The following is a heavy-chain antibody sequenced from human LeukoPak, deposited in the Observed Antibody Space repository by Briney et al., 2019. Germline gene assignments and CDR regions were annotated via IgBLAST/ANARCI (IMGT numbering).Heavy chain of an antibody. J-gene: IGHJ4*02. V-gene: IGHV1-18*01. CDR2: ISAYNGNT. CDR1: GYTFTSYG. Sequence: ASVKVSCKASGYTFTSYGISWVRQAPGQGLEWMGWISAYNGNTNYAQKLQGRVTMTTDTSTSTAYMELRSLRSDDTAVYYCARGHRFMVRGVIPFDYWGQETLVTVSS. D-gene: IGHD3-10*01. CDR3: ARGHRFMVRGVIPFDY.